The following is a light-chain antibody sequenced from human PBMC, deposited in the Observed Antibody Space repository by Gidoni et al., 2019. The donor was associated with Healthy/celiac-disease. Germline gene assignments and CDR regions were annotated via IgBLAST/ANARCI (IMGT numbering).Light chain of an antibody. CDR1: SSDVGGYHY. CDR2: DVS. CDR3: CSYAGSYTYV. Sequence: QSALTPPRSVSGSPGQSVTISCTGTSSDVGGYHYVSWYQQHPGKAPKLMLYDVSTRPSAVPDRCSGSKSGNMASLTISGLQAEDDADYYCCSYAGSYTYVFGTGTKVTVL. J-gene: IGLJ1*01. V-gene: IGLV2-11*01.